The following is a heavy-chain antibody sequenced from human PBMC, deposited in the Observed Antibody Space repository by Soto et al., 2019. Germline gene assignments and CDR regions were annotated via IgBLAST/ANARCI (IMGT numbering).Heavy chain of an antibody. D-gene: IGHD3-10*01. Sequence: ASVKVSCKASGGTFSSYTISWVRQAPGQGLEWMGRIIPILGIANYAQKFQGRVTITADKSTSTAYMELSSLRSEDTAVYYCARDRAGYYGSGSYYYYYGMEVWG. J-gene: IGHJ6*02. CDR3: ARDRAGYYGSGSYYYYYGMEV. CDR2: IIPILGIA. V-gene: IGHV1-69*04. CDR1: GGTFSSYT.